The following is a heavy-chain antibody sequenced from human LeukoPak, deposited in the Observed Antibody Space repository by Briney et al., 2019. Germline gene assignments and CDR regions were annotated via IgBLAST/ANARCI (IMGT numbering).Heavy chain of an antibody. CDR3: VRGNDYGGPHY. V-gene: IGHV3-74*01. CDR1: GFSFDYYG. CDR2: IDRDGSRI. D-gene: IGHD4-23*01. J-gene: IGHJ4*02. Sequence: GGSLRLSCAASGFSFDYYGMHWVRQAPGKGLVWVSRIDRDGSRINYADSVKGRFTISRDNGKNTLFLQMNSLRAEDAAVYYCVRGNDYGGPHYWGQGTLVTVSS.